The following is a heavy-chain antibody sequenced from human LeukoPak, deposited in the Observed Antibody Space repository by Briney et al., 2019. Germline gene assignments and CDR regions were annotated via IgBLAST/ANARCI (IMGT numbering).Heavy chain of an antibody. CDR2: ISSSGGIT. CDR3: ATPVPHGSDPSLYYYYMDV. J-gene: IGHJ6*03. Sequence: PGGSLRLSCAAPEFTFSGYDMHWVRQAPGKGLEWVSCISSSGGITYYADSVKGRFTISRDHAKNSLYLQMNSLRAEDTAVYYCATPVPHGSDPSLYYYYMDVWGKGTTVTISS. D-gene: IGHD3-10*01. V-gene: IGHV3-48*03. CDR1: EFTFSGYD.